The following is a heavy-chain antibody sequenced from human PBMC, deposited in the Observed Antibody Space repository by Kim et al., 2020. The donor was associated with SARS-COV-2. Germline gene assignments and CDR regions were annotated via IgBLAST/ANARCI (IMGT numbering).Heavy chain of an antibody. D-gene: IGHD2-15*01. J-gene: IGHJ6*03. CDR3: ARGRGYCSGSSCPPYYYYMDV. Sequence: SETLSLTCAVNGGSFSGYYWSWIRQPPGKGLEWIGEINHSGSTNYNPSLKSRVTISVDTSKNQFSLKLSSVTAADTAVYYCARGRGYCSGSSCPPYYYYMDVWGKVATVTVSS. V-gene: IGHV4-34*01. CDR1: GGSFSGYY. CDR2: INHSGST.